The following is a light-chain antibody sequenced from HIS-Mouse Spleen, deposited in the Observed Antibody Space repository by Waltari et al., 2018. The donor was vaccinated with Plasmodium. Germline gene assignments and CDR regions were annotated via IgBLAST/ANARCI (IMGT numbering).Light chain of an antibody. Sequence: ELVSTQSPATLTLSPGERATLSCRASQSVSSYLAWYQQKPGQAPRLLIYDASNSATGIPARFSGSGSGTDFTLTIRSLEPEDFAVYYCQQRSNWPPTFGQGTRLEIK. CDR3: QQRSNWPPT. V-gene: IGKV3-11*01. J-gene: IGKJ5*01. CDR1: QSVSSY. CDR2: DAS.